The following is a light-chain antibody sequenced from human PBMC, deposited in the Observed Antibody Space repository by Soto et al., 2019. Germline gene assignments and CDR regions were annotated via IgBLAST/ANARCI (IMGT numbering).Light chain of an antibody. CDR1: QGISSY. CDR2: AAS. Sequence: AIRMTQSPSSLSASTGDRVTITCRASQGISSYLAWYQQKPGKAPKLLIYAASTLQSGVPSRFSGSGSGTAFTLTISCLQSEDFATYYCQQYYSYPHTFGQGTKVDIK. V-gene: IGKV1-8*01. CDR3: QQYYSYPHT. J-gene: IGKJ1*01.